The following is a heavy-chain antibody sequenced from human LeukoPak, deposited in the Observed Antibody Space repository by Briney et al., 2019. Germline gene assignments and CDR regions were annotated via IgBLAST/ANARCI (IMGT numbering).Heavy chain of an antibody. Sequence: PSETLSLTCTVSGGSISSYYWSWIRQPPGKGLEWIGYIYYSGSTNYNPSLKSRVTISVDTSKNQFSLKLSSVTAADTAVYYCARISGKNRYYYGMDVWGQGTTVTVSS. V-gene: IGHV4-59*08. J-gene: IGHJ6*02. D-gene: IGHD6-25*01. CDR1: GGSISSYY. CDR3: ARISGKNRYYYGMDV. CDR2: IYYSGST.